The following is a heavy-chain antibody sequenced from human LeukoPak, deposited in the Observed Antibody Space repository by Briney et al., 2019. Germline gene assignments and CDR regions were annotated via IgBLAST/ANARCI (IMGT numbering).Heavy chain of an antibody. V-gene: IGHV1-2*02. Sequence: ASVKVSCKASGYTFTGYYMHWVRQAPGQGLEWMGWINPNSGGTNYAQKFQGRVTMTRDTSISTAYMELSRLRSDDTAVYYCARDDYGDSVGGAFDIWGRGTMVTVSS. CDR1: GYTFTGYY. D-gene: IGHD4-17*01. CDR3: ARDDYGDSVGGAFDI. CDR2: INPNSGGT. J-gene: IGHJ3*02.